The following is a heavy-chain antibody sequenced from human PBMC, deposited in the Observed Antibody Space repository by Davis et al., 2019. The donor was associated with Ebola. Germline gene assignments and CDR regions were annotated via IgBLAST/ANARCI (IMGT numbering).Heavy chain of an antibody. CDR3: AREGGSYEADAFDI. D-gene: IGHD1-26*01. CDR2: IKQDGSEK. CDR1: GFTFSSYW. Sequence: GESLKISCAASGFTFSSYWMSWVRQAPGKGPEWVANIKQDGSEKYYVDSVKGRFTISRDNAKNSLYLQMNSLRAEDTAVYYCAREGGSYEADAFDIWGQGTMVTVSS. V-gene: IGHV3-7*01. J-gene: IGHJ3*02.